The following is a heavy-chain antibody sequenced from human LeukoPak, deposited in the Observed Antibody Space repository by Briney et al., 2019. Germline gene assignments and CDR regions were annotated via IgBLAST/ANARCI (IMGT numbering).Heavy chain of an antibody. CDR3: ARRDYYYGMDV. CDR2: IYYSGST. J-gene: IGHJ6*02. Sequence: SETLSLTCTVPGGSISSYYWSWIRQPPGKGLEWIGYIYYSGSTNYNPSLKSRVTISVDTSKNQFSLKLSSVTAADTAVYYCARRDYYYGMDVWGQGTTVTVSS. CDR1: GGSISSYY. V-gene: IGHV4-59*08.